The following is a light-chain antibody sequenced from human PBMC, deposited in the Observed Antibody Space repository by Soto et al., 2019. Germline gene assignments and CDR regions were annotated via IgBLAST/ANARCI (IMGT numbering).Light chain of an antibody. CDR1: QSVSSSY. CDR3: QQYGSSPWT. CDR2: GAS. J-gene: IGKJ1*01. Sequence: EIVLTQSPGTLSLSPGERVTLSCRASQSVSSSYLAWYQQKPGQAPRLLLYGASRRATGIADRFSGSGSGTDFTLIISRLEPEDFALYYCQQYGSSPWTFGQGTKVEIK. V-gene: IGKV3-20*01.